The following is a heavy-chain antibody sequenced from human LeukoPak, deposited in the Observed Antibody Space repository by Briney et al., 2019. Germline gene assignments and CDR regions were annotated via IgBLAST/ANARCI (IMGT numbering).Heavy chain of an antibody. D-gene: IGHD3-9*01. Sequence: SETLSLTCTVSVGSISSGSYYWSWIRQPAGKGLEWIGRIYTSGSNNYNPSLKSRVTISVDTSKNQFSLKLSSVTAADTAVYYCARDDILTGFDYWGQGTLVTVSS. CDR1: VGSISSGSYY. CDR3: ARDDILTGFDY. J-gene: IGHJ4*02. CDR2: IYTSGSN. V-gene: IGHV4-61*02.